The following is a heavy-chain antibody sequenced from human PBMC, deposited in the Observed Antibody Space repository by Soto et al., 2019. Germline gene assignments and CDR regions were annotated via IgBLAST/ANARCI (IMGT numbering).Heavy chain of an antibody. J-gene: IGHJ6*02. Sequence: GGSLRLSCAASGFTFSSYAMHWVRQAPGKGLEWVAVISYDGSNKYYADSVKGRFTISRDNSKNTLYLQMNSLRAEDTAVYYCARDMRERGYYYGMDVWGQGTTVTVS. V-gene: IGHV3-30-3*01. CDR2: ISYDGSNK. D-gene: IGHD1-1*01. CDR1: GFTFSSYA. CDR3: ARDMRERGYYYGMDV.